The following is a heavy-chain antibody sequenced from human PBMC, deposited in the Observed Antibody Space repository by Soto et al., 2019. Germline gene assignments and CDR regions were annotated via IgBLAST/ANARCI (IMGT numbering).Heavy chain of an antibody. Sequence: SETLSLTCDVSGGSFSENYWTWIRQYPGKGLEWIGYISYSAKTFYNPSLASRLSIAVDTSMNQFSLRLTSVTAADTALYYCTRGAGAPWVRFDSWGQGTLVT. V-gene: IGHV4-59*08. CDR1: GGSFSENY. J-gene: IGHJ5*01. CDR2: ISYSAKT. D-gene: IGHD3-22*01. CDR3: TRGAGAPWVRFDS.